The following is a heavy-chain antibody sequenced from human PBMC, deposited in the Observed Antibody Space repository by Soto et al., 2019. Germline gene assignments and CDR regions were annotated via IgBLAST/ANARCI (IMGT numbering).Heavy chain of an antibody. J-gene: IGHJ4*02. CDR2: ISWNSGSI. Sequence: GGSLRLSCAASGFTFDDYAMHWVRQAPGKGLEWVSGISWNSGSIGYADSVKGRFTISRDNAKNSLYLQMNSLRAEDTALYYCAKSLGRWSTYYDFWSGYYDYWGQGTLVTVSS. V-gene: IGHV3-9*01. D-gene: IGHD3-3*01. CDR3: AKSLGRWSTYYDFWSGYYDY. CDR1: GFTFDDYA.